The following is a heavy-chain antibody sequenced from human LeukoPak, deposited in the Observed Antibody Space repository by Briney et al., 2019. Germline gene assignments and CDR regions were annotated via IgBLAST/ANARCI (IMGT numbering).Heavy chain of an antibody. J-gene: IGHJ4*02. V-gene: IGHV4-34*01. CDR1: GGSFSGYY. CDR3: ARGRGPRITMVRGVPQFDY. D-gene: IGHD3-10*01. Sequence: SETLSLTCAVYGGSFSGYYWSWIRQPPGKGLEWTGEINHSGSTNYNPSLKSRVTISVDTSKNQFSLKLSSVTAADTAVYYCARGRGPRITMVRGVPQFDYWGQGTLVTVSS. CDR2: INHSGST.